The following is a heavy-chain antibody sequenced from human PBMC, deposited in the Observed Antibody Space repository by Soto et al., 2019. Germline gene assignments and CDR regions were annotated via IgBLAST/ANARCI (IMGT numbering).Heavy chain of an antibody. CDR2: INHSGST. Sequence: SETLSLTCAVYGGSFSGYYWSWVRQPPGKGLEWIGEINHSGSTNYNPSLKSRVTISVDTSKNQFSLKLSSVTAADTAVYYCARSRHILLYYYGSGSYYDNWFDPWGQGTLVTVSS. J-gene: IGHJ5*02. D-gene: IGHD3-10*01. CDR3: ARSRHILLYYYGSGSYYDNWFDP. V-gene: IGHV4-34*01. CDR1: GGSFSGYY.